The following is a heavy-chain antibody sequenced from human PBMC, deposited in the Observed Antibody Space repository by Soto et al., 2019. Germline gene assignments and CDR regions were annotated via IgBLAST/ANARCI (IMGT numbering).Heavy chain of an antibody. CDR2: IYPGDSDT. CDR3: ARDSQTTPEYFQH. D-gene: IGHD1-1*01. Sequence: GESLKISCKGSGYTFTSYWIAWVRQMPGKGLEWMGIIYPGDSDTRYSPSFQGQVTISADKSIRTAYLQWSSLKASDTAMYYCARDSQTTPEYFQHWGQGTLVTVSS. V-gene: IGHV5-51*01. J-gene: IGHJ1*01. CDR1: GYTFTSYW.